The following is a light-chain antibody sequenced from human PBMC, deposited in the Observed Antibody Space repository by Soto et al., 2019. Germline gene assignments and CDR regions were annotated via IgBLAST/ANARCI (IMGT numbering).Light chain of an antibody. CDR3: QQYNNWPPWT. CDR2: GAS. V-gene: IGKV3-15*01. Sequence: EIVMTQSPATLSVSPGERATLSCRASQSVSSNLAWYQQKPGQAPRLLIYGASTRATGIPARFSGSGSGTEFTLTISSLQSEDFAVYSCQQYNNWPPWTFGQGNKVDIK. J-gene: IGKJ1*01. CDR1: QSVSSN.